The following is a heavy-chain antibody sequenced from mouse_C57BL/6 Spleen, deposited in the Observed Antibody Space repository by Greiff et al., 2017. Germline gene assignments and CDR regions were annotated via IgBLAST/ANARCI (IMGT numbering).Heavy chain of an antibody. Sequence: VQLQQPGAELVRPGTSVKLSCKASGYTFTSYWMHWVKQRPGQGLEWIGVIDPSDSYTNYNQKFKGKATLTVDTSSSTAYMQLSSLTSEDSAVYYCARGGRGYFDVWGTGTTVTVSS. CDR1: GYTFTSYW. V-gene: IGHV1-59*01. D-gene: IGHD1-1*01. CDR2: IDPSDSYT. CDR3: ARGGRGYFDV. J-gene: IGHJ1*03.